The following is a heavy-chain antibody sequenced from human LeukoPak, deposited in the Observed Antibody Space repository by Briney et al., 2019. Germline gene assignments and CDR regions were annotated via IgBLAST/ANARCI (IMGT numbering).Heavy chain of an antibody. CDR2: IWYDGSNK. CDR1: GFTFSSYG. D-gene: IGHD5-18*01. CDR3: ARDQGGYSYGVDY. J-gene: IGHJ4*02. Sequence: GGSLRLSCAASGFTFSSYGMHWVGQAPARGLEWVAVIWYDGSNKYYADSVKGRFTISRDNSKNTLYLQMNSLRAEDTAVYYCARDQGGYSYGVDYWGQGTLVTVSS. V-gene: IGHV3-33*01.